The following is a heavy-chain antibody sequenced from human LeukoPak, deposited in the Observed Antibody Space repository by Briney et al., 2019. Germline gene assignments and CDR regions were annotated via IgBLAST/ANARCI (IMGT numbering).Heavy chain of an antibody. J-gene: IGHJ4*02. V-gene: IGHV3-7*05. CDR3: ARNRFRLDY. Sequence: GGSLRLSCAASGFTFSSYWMSWVRQAPGKGLECVANIKEDGSEKYYVDSVKGRFTISRDSAKNSLYLQMISLSAEDTAVYYCARNRFRLDYWGQGTLVTVSS. CDR1: GFTFSSYW. D-gene: IGHD3-16*02. CDR2: IKEDGSEK.